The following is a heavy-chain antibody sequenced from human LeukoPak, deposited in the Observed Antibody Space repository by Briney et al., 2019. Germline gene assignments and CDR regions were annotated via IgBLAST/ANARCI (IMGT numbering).Heavy chain of an antibody. CDR2: IYTSGST. Sequence: SQTLSLTCTVSGNSISSGDNYWSWIRQPAGKGLEWIGRIYTSGSTNYNPSLRSRVTISLDRSKKKFSLKLTSVTAADTAVYFCARGAEYYAIWRGYAGYSDYWGQGISVTVSS. V-gene: IGHV4-61*02. CDR1: GNSISSGDNY. CDR3: ARGAEYYAIWRGYAGYSDY. D-gene: IGHD3-3*01. J-gene: IGHJ4*02.